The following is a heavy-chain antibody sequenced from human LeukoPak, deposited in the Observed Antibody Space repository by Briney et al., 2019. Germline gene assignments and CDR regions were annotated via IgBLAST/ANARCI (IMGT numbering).Heavy chain of an antibody. CDR2: IYYSGST. CDR3: ARHVSVGAADNFDY. D-gene: IGHD1-26*01. CDR1: GGSISSGSYY. Sequence: SETLSLTCSVSGGSISSGSYYWGWIRQPPGKGLEWIGSIYYSGSTYYNPSLKSRVTISVDTSKNQFSLKLSSVTAADTAVYYCARHVSVGAADNFDYWGQGTLVTVSS. V-gene: IGHV4-39*01. J-gene: IGHJ4*02.